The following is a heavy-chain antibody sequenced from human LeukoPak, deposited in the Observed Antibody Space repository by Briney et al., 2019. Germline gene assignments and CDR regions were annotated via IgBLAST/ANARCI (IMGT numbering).Heavy chain of an antibody. CDR2: ISYDGSNK. V-gene: IGHV3-30-3*01. CDR1: GFTFSSYA. J-gene: IGHJ4*02. Sequence: PGGSLRLSCAASGFTFSSYAMHWVRQAPGKGLEGVAVISYDGSNKYYADSVKGRFTISRDNSKKTLYLKMNRLRAEDTAVYYCARDLDDNYGSGYDYWGQGTLATVSS. CDR3: ARDLDDNYGSGYDY. D-gene: IGHD3-10*01.